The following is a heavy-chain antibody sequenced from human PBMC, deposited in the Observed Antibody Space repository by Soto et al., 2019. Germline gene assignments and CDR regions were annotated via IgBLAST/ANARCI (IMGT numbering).Heavy chain of an antibody. J-gene: IGHJ4*02. D-gene: IGHD5-12*01. CDR3: ARWGGYSGYELHHFDY. CDR2: INPSGGST. CDR1: GYTFTSYY. Sequence: ASVKVSCKASGYTFTSYYMRWVRQAPGQGLEWMGIINPSGGSTSYAQKFQGRVTMTRDTSTSTVYMELSSLRSEDTAAYYCARWGGYSGYELHHFDYWGQGTLVTVSS. V-gene: IGHV1-46*03.